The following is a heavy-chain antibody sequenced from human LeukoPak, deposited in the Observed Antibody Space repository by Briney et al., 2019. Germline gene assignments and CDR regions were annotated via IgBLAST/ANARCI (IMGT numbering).Heavy chain of an antibody. D-gene: IGHD6-13*01. CDR2: IYYSGST. V-gene: IGHV4-59*08. J-gene: IGHJ4*02. CDR1: GGSISSYY. CDR3: ARQEPGYSSSWYNALDY. Sequence: SETLSLTCTVSGGSISSYYWSWIRQPPGKGLEWIGYIYYSGSTNYNPSLKSRVTISVDTSKNQFSLKLSSVTAADTAVYYCARQEPGYSSSWYNALDYWGQGTLVTVSS.